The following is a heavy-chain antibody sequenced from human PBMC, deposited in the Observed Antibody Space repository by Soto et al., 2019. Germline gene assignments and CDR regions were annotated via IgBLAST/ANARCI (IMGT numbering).Heavy chain of an antibody. CDR3: ARRYGYSFDY. Sequence: QVQLQESGPGLVKPSETLSLTCTVSGGSISSYYWSWIRQPPGKGLECIGYIYYSGSTNYNPSLKRRVTISVDTSKNQFSLKLSSVAAADTAVYYCARRYGYSFDYWGQGTLVTVSS. CDR1: GGSISSYY. J-gene: IGHJ4*02. V-gene: IGHV4-59*08. CDR2: IYYSGST. D-gene: IGHD1-1*01.